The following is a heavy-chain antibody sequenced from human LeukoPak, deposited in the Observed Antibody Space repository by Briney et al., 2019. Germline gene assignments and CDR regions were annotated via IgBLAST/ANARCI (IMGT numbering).Heavy chain of an antibody. CDR3: AREDYDDSGAWYFDL. J-gene: IGHJ2*01. CDR1: GYSIKNGYY. D-gene: IGHD3-3*01. V-gene: IGHV4-38-2*02. CDR2: IYHSGST. Sequence: PSETLSLTCTVSGYSIKNGYYWGWIRQPPGKGLEWIGSIYHSGSTYYKPSLQSRVTISVDTSKNQFSLKLSSVTAADTAVYYCAREDYDDSGAWYFDLWGRGSLVTVSS.